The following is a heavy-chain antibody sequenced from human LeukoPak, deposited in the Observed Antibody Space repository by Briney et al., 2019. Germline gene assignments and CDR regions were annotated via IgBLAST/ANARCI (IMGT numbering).Heavy chain of an antibody. CDR3: ARDIGIAVAAPSY. J-gene: IGHJ4*02. CDR1: GFTFSSYG. D-gene: IGHD6-19*01. Sequence: GGSLRLSCAASGFTFSSYGMHWVRQAPGKGLEWVAVIWYDGSNKYYADSVKGRFTISRDNSKNTLYLQMNSLRAEDTAVYYCARDIGIAVAAPSYWGQGTLVTVSS. CDR2: IWYDGSNK. V-gene: IGHV3-30*19.